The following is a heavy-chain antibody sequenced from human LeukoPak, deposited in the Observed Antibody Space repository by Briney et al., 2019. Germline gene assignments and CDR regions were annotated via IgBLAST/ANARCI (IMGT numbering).Heavy chain of an antibody. D-gene: IGHD2-2*01. J-gene: IGHJ4*02. Sequence: GASVKVSCKAFGGTFSSYAISWVRQAPGQGLEWMGGIIPIFGTANYAQKFQGRVTITADESTSTAYMELSSLRSEDTAVYYCAGGRTDIVVVPATLRNYYFDYWGQGTLVTVSS. V-gene: IGHV1-69*13. CDR3: AGGRTDIVVVPATLRNYYFDY. CDR1: GGTFSSYA. CDR2: IIPIFGTA.